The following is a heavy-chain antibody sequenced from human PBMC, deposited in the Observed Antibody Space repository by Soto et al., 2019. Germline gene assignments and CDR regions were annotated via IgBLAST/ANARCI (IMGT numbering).Heavy chain of an antibody. D-gene: IGHD3-3*01. Sequence: SETLSLTCTVSGGSISSYYWSWIRQPPGKGLEWIGYIYYSGSTNYNPSLNSRVTISVDTSKNQFSLKLSSVTAADTAVYYCARVQGFLVTPNWFDPWGQGTLVTVSS. V-gene: IGHV4-59*01. J-gene: IGHJ5*02. CDR3: ARVQGFLVTPNWFDP. CDR1: GGSISSYY. CDR2: IYYSGST.